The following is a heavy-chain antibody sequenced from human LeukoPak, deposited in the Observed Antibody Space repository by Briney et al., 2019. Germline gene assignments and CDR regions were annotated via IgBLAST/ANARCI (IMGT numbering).Heavy chain of an antibody. CDR1: GFTVSSNH. Sequence: GGSLRLSCAASGFTVSSNHMSWVRQAPGKGLEWVSVIYSGGSTYYADSVKGRFTISRDNSKNTLSLQMNSLRAEDTAVYYCARALLWFGEPRDDAFDIWGQGTMVTVSS. CDR3: ARALLWFGEPRDDAFDI. J-gene: IGHJ3*02. V-gene: IGHV3-66*02. CDR2: IYSGGST. D-gene: IGHD3-10*01.